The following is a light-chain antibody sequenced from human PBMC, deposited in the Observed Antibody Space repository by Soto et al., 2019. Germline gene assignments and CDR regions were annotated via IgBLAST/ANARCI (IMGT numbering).Light chain of an antibody. J-gene: IGLJ3*02. V-gene: IGLV2-14*03. CDR1: SSDVGAYNY. CDR2: DVN. CDR3: SSYTGSNTPVV. Sequence: QSALTQPASVSGSPGQSITISCIGTSSDVGAYNYVSWYQNHPGKAPKLMIYDVNNRPSGVSNRYAGSKSGNTASLTISGLEAEDEADYYCSSYTGSNTPVVFGGGTKLAVL.